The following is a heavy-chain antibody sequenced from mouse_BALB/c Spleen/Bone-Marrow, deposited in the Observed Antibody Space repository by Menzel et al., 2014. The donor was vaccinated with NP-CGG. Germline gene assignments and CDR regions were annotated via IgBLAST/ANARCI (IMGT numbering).Heavy chain of an antibody. V-gene: IGHV4-1*02. D-gene: IGHD1-2*01. CDR1: GFDFSRYW. Sequence: EVQVVESGGGLVQPGGSLKLSCAASGFDFSRYWMTWVRQAPGKGLEWIGEINPDSSTINYTPSLKDKFIISGDNAKNTLYLQMNKVRSEDTALYYCAKNYYYGYVAYWGQGTLVTVSA. J-gene: IGHJ3*01. CDR3: AKNYYYGYVAY. CDR2: INPDSSTI.